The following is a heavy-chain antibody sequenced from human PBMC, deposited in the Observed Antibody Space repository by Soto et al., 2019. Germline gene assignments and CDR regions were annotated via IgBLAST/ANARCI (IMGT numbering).Heavy chain of an antibody. D-gene: IGHD3-22*01. Sequence: PGESLKISCKVSVYSFAGYWITWVRQKPGKSLEWMGRIDPSDSQTYYSPSFRGHVTISATKSITTVFLQWSSLRASDTAMYYCARQIYDSDTGPNFQYYFDSWGQGTPVTVSS. V-gene: IGHV5-10-1*01. J-gene: IGHJ4*02. CDR1: VYSFAGYW. CDR2: IDPSDSQT. CDR3: ARQIYDSDTGPNFQYYFDS.